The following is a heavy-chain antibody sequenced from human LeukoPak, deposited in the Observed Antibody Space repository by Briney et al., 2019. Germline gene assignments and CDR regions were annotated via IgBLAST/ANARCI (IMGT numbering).Heavy chain of an antibody. CDR2: IKEDGSEK. V-gene: IGHV3-7*01. J-gene: IGHJ4*02. D-gene: IGHD3-10*01. CDR1: GFTFSSYA. Sequence: GGSLRLSCAASGFTFSSYAMSWVRQAPGKGLEWVANIKEDGSEKYSVDSVKGRFTISRDNAKNSLYLQMNSLRAEDTAVYYCARGRGSGSYFDYWGQGTLVTVSS. CDR3: ARGRGSGSYFDY.